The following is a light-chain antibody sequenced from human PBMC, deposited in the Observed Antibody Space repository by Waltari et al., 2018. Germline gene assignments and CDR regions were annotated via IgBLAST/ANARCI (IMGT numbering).Light chain of an antibody. J-gene: IGKJ2*01. CDR3: QQCYTFPYT. CDR2: WWS. Sequence: DIVMTQSPDSLAVSLGERATINCKSSQGVLSRSNNKNDLGWYHEKPGQPPNWLIFWWSTRGSWVPHRCCGSRSGTDVTLTISSLQAEDVAVYYCQQCYTFPYTFGQGTKLEIK. V-gene: IGKV4-1*01. CDR1: QGVLSRSNNKND.